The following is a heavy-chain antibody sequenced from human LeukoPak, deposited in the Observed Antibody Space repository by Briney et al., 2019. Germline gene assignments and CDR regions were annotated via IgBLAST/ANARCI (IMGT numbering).Heavy chain of an antibody. CDR2: INHSGST. CDR3: ARESPYYDSSGYPTRYMDV. V-gene: IGHV4-34*01. Sequence: SETLSLTCAVYGGSFSGYYWSWIRQPPGKGLEWIGEINHSGSTNYNPSLKSRVTISVDTSKNQFSLKLSSVTAADTAVYYCARESPYYDSSGYPTRYMDVWGKGTTVTVSS. J-gene: IGHJ6*03. CDR1: GGSFSGYY. D-gene: IGHD3-22*01.